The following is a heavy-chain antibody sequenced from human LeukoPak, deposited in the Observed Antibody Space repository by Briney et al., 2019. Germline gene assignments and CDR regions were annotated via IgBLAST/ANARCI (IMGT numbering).Heavy chain of an antibody. V-gene: IGHV4-34*12. CDR1: GGSFSDYY. J-gene: IGHJ4*02. D-gene: IGHD6-6*01. CDR2: IFHLGDP. Sequence: NTSETLSLTCAVHGGSFSDYYWSWIRQPPGKVLEWIGEIFHLGDPNYNPSLKSRVNISVDTSENQFSLNLSSVAATDSAVYFCTGSSRSTRYYFDYWGQGILVTVSS. CDR3: TGSSRSTRYYFDY.